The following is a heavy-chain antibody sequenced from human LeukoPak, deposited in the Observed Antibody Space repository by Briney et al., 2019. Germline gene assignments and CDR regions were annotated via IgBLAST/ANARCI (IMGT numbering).Heavy chain of an antibody. CDR3: AKNGAITMIVVVTTPDY. CDR1: GFTFSSYA. J-gene: IGHJ4*02. CDR2: ISGSGGST. Sequence: PGGSLRLSCAASGFTFSSYAMSWVRQAPGKGLEWVSAISGSGGSTYYADSVKGRFTISRDNSKNTLYLQMNSLRAEDTAVYYCAKNGAITMIVVVTTPDYWGQGTLVTVSS. V-gene: IGHV3-23*01. D-gene: IGHD3-22*01.